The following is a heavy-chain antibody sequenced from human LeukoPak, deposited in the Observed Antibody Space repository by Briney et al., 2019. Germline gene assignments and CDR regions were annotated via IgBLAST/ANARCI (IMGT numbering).Heavy chain of an antibody. V-gene: IGHV5-10-1*01. CDR2: IDPSDSYT. J-gene: IGHJ4*02. Sequence: GESLKISCKASGYSFTNYWISWVRQMPGKGLEWMGRIDPSDSYTNYSPSFQGHVTISADKSISTAYLQWSSLKASETAMFYCARLGTLAVDYWGQGTLVTVSS. CDR1: GYSFTNYW. CDR3: ARLGTLAVDY.